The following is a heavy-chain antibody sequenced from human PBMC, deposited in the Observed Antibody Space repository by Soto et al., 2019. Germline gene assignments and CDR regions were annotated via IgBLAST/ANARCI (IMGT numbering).Heavy chain of an antibody. V-gene: IGHV4-30-4*01. CDR2: IYYSGST. J-gene: IGHJ4*02. Sequence: QVKLQESGPGLVKPSQTLSLTCTVSGGSISSGDYYWSWIRQPPGKGLEWIGFIYYSGSTYYNPSLKSRVTTSVDTSKNQFSLKLSSVTAADTAVYFCARWWFGEFFDYWGQGTLVTVSS. D-gene: IGHD3-10*01. CDR3: ARWWFGEFFDY. CDR1: GGSISSGDYY.